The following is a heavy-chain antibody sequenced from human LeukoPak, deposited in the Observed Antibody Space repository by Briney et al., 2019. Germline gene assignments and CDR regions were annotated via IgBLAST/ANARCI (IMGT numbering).Heavy chain of an antibody. CDR2: INAGNGNT. D-gene: IGHD3-3*01. V-gene: IGHV1-3*01. Sequence: ASVKVSCKASGYTFTSYAMHWVRQAPGQRLEWMGWINAGNGNTKYSQKFQGRVTITRDTPASTAYMELSSLRSEDTAVYYCARVRSGSDFWSGRTHNWFDPWGQGTLVTVSS. CDR1: GYTFTSYA. J-gene: IGHJ5*02. CDR3: ARVRSGSDFWSGRTHNWFDP.